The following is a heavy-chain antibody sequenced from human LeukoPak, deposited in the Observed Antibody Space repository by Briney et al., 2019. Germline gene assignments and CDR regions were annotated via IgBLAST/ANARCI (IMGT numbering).Heavy chain of an antibody. Sequence: GSLRLSCSASGFNFSSHAMSRVRQAPGKGLEWVSAISGSGGSTYYADSVKGRFTISRDNSKNTLYLQMNSLRAEDTAVYYCARGAPDYYDSSGYYYEDYWGQGTLVTVSS. CDR3: ARGAPDYYDSSGYYYEDY. J-gene: IGHJ4*02. D-gene: IGHD3-22*01. V-gene: IGHV3-23*01. CDR2: ISGSGGST. CDR1: GFNFSSHA.